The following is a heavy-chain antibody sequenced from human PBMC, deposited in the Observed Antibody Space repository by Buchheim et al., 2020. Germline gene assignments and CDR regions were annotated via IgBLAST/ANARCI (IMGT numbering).Heavy chain of an antibody. V-gene: IGHV1-69*12. D-gene: IGHD1-26*01. CDR1: GSTFRSYA. Sequence: QVQLVQSGAEVKKPGSSVKVSCKASGSTFRSYAISWVRQAPGQGLEWMGGIIPIFGTATYAQKFQGRVTITADESTRPSSMELSSLRSEETALYYCARETFSRIVSAVSGGLPYGMDVWGKGTT. J-gene: IGHJ6*04. CDR3: ARETFSRIVSAVSGGLPYGMDV. CDR2: IIPIFGTA.